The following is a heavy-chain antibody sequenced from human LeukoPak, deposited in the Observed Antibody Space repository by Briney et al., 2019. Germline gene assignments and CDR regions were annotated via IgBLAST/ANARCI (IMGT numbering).Heavy chain of an antibody. CDR3: ASTTYYYDSSGYWGAFDI. J-gene: IGHJ3*02. D-gene: IGHD3-22*01. CDR2: IYPGDSDT. CDR1: GYRFTSYW. Sequence: GESLKISFKGSGYRFTSYWIGWVRPMPGKGLEWMGIIYPGDSDTRYSPCFQGQVTISADKSISTAYLQWSSLKASGTAMYYCASTTYYYDSSGYWGAFDIWGQGTMVTVSS. V-gene: IGHV5-51*01.